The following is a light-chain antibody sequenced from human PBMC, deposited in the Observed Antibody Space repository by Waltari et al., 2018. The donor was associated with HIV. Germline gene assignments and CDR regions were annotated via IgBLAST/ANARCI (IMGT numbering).Light chain of an antibody. V-gene: IGLV2-14*01. J-gene: IGLJ2*01. CDR2: EVN. Sequence: QSALPQPASLSGSPGQSITISCTGTSSAIGVYDSISWYPQHPGKAHKLIIYEVNNRPSGFSNRFSGSKSGNTASLSISGLQAEDEADYHCSSYTTTSFLIFGGGTKLTVL. CDR1: SSAIGVYDS. CDR3: SSYTTTSFLI.